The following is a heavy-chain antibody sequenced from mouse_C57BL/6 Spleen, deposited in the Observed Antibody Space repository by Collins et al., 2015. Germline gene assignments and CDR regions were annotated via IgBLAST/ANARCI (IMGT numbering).Heavy chain of an antibody. CDR3: VRRAGPY. J-gene: IGHJ3*01. V-gene: IGHV10-1*02. CDR2: IRSKSNNYAT. Sequence: EVQLVESGGGLVQPKGSLKLSCAASGFTFNTYAMNWVRQAPGKGLEWVARIRSKSNNYATYYADSVKDRFTISRDDSRSMLYLQMNNLKTEDTAMYYCVRRAGPYWGQGTLVTVSA. D-gene: IGHD3-1*01. CDR1: GFTFNTYA.